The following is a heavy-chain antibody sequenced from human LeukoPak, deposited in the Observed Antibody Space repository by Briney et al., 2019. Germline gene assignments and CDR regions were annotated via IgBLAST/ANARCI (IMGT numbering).Heavy chain of an antibody. CDR1: GYTFSGFY. Sequence: ASVKVSCKPSGYTFSGFYIHWVRQAPGQGLEWTGWISPNSGGTDYAQRFQGRVTMTRDTSISTAYMELSSLRSDDTAVYYCAIQPWGSGNNWYFDLWGRGTLVTVSS. D-gene: IGHD7-27*01. V-gene: IGHV1-2*02. J-gene: IGHJ2*01. CDR3: AIQPWGSGNNWYFDL. CDR2: ISPNSGGT.